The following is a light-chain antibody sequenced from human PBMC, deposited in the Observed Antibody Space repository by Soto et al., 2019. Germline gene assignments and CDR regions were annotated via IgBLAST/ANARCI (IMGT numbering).Light chain of an antibody. CDR1: QSISTE. V-gene: IGKV3-15*01. J-gene: IGKJ2*01. CDR2: SAS. CDR3: QQGHNWPLT. Sequence: EIVMTQSPATLSVSPGERATLSCRASQSISTELAWYQQKPGQPPRLLIYSASTRATGVPARFTGSGSGSEFTLTLCRLQSEDFAVYYCQQGHNWPLTLGQGTRLEI.